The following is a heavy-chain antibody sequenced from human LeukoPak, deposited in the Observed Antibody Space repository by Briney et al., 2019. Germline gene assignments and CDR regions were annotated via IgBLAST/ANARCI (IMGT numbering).Heavy chain of an antibody. V-gene: IGHV4-34*01. CDR1: GGSFSGYY. CDR2: INHSGST. Sequence: SETLSLTCAVYGGSFSGYYWSWIRQPPGKGLEWIGEINHSGSTNYNPSLKSRVTISVDTSKNQFSLKLSSVTAADTAVYYCANELPGGRVDYWGQGTLVTVSS. J-gene: IGHJ4*02. CDR3: ANELPGGRVDY. D-gene: IGHD1-26*01.